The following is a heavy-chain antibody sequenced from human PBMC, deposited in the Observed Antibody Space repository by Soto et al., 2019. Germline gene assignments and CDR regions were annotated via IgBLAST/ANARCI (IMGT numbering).Heavy chain of an antibody. Sequence: EVQLLESGGGLVQPGGSLRLSCAASGFTFSSYAMSWVRQAPGKGLEWVSAISGSGGSTYYADSVKGRFTISRDNSKNTLYLQMNSLTAEDTAVYYCAKGRHIVVVPAAIPADYYGMDVWGQGTTVTVSS. V-gene: IGHV3-23*01. J-gene: IGHJ6*02. CDR1: GFTFSSYA. CDR2: ISGSGGST. CDR3: AKGRHIVVVPAAIPADYYGMDV. D-gene: IGHD2-2*01.